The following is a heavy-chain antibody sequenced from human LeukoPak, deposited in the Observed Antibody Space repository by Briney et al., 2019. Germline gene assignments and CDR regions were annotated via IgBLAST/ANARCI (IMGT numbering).Heavy chain of an antibody. CDR3: ATYSGTYRDH. CDR1: GFIFSSYN. CDR2: IRTAGKHI. Sequence: GGSLRLSCAGSGFIFSSYNMNWVRQAPGKGLEWVSSIRTAGKHIYHADSVRDRFAISRDDAKNSLYLQMNNLGVDDTAVYYCATYSGTYRDHWGQGTLVTVSS. D-gene: IGHD1-26*01. V-gene: IGHV3-21*06. J-gene: IGHJ4*02.